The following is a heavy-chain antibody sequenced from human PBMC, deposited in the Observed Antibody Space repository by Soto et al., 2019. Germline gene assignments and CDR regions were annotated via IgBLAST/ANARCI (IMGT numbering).Heavy chain of an antibody. J-gene: IGHJ5*02. D-gene: IGHD3-22*01. CDR3: VRDQDSRGYSVFNL. CDR1: GFSCNSFF. CDR2: ISNDGTGT. Sequence: PGGSLRLSCEASGFSCNSFFMHWVRQGPGKGLEWVSRISNDGTGTTYADSVQGRFTVSRDNSKTTVYLQMNRLRPEDTAVYFCVRDQDSRGYSVFNLWGQGTQVTVSS. V-gene: IGHV3-74*01.